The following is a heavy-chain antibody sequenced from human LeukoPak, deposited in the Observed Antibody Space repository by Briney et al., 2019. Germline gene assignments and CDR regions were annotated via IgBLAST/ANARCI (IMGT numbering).Heavy chain of an antibody. D-gene: IGHD6-6*01. CDR2: ISSSSSYI. CDR1: GFTFSSYG. Sequence: GGSLRLSCAASGFTFSSYGMNWVRQAPGKGLEWVSFISSSSSYIYYADSVKGRFTISRDNAKNSLYLQMNSLRAEDTAVYYCARHLSGYISSLAYWGQGTLVTVSS. J-gene: IGHJ4*02. CDR3: ARHLSGYISSLAY. V-gene: IGHV3-21*01.